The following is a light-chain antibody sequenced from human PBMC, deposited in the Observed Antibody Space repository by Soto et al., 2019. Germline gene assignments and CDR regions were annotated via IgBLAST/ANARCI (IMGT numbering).Light chain of an antibody. CDR1: SSDVGAYDY. CDR3: SSYTSSSTRV. CDR2: EVS. V-gene: IGLV2-14*03. J-gene: IGLJ1*01. Sequence: QSALTQPASVSGSPGQSITISCTGTSSDVGAYDYVSWYQQHPDKALKLMIYEVSNRPSGVSNRFSGSKSVNTATLTISGLQADDEADYYCSSYTSSSTRVFGTGTKLTVL.